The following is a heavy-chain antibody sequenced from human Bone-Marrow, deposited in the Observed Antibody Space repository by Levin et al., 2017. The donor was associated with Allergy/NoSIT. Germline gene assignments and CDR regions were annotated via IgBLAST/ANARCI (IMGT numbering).Heavy chain of an antibody. Sequence: SETLSLTCTLSGGSISSDNYYWGWIRQPPGKGLEWLAHIYYSGGTYTNPSLRGRVTISVDTSKNQFSLRLNSLTASDTAVYYCASVLGGYYFDSWGQGALVTVSS. J-gene: IGHJ4*02. D-gene: IGHD3-3*01. CDR2: IYYSGGT. CDR3: ASVLGGYYFDS. V-gene: IGHV4-39*01. CDR1: GGSISSDNYY.